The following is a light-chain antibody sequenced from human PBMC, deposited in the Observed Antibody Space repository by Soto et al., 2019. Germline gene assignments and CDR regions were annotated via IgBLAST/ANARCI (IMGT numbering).Light chain of an antibody. J-gene: IGLJ2*01. CDR2: DVS. CDR3: SSYPSSSTLEVV. V-gene: IGLV2-14*01. CDR1: SSDVGGYNY. Sequence: QSALTQPASVSGSPGQSITISCTGTSSDVGGYNYVSWYQQHPGKAPKLMIYDVSNRPSGVSNRLSGSKSGNTASLTISGLQAEDEADYYCSSYPSSSTLEVVFGGGTKVTVL.